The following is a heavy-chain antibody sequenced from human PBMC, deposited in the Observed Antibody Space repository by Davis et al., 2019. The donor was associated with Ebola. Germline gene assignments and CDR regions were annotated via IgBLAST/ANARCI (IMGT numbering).Heavy chain of an antibody. J-gene: IGHJ2*01. Sequence: MPSETLSLTCTVSGYSISSSYYWGWIRQPPGKGLEWIGSLFHSGGTYYNPSLESRVTISVDTSKNQFSLKVTSVAATDTAVYYCARGTDTADWFFDLWGRGALVTVSS. CDR2: LFHSGGT. CDR3: ARGTDTADWFFDL. D-gene: IGHD1-1*01. CDR1: GYSISSSYY. V-gene: IGHV4-38-2*02.